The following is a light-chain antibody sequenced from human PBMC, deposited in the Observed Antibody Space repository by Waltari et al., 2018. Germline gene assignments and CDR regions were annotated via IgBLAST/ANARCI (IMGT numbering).Light chain of an antibody. V-gene: IGLV2-23*02. Sequence: QSALTQPAAVSGSPGQSVTISCTGASSEIGRYDIVSWYQQHPGNGPKLVISDVSKRPSGFSDRFSGPKSGDTASLTISGLQFEDEADYYCCSYAGNYVWVFGGGTRLTVL. CDR1: SSEIGRYDI. CDR2: DVS. CDR3: CSYAGNYVWV. J-gene: IGLJ3*02.